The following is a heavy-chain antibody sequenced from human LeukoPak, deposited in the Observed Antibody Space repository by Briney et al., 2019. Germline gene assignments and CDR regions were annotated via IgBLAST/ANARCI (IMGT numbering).Heavy chain of an antibody. CDR2: INPSGGST. D-gene: IGHD6-19*01. CDR3: ARDQYSSGWYYFDY. CDR1: GFTFNTYG. Sequence: GASVKVSCKTSGFTFNTYGIAWVRQAPGQGLAWMGRINPSGGSTSYAQKFQGRVTMTRDTSTSTVYMELSSLRSEDTAIYYCARDQYSSGWYYFDYWGQGTLVTVSS. J-gene: IGHJ4*02. V-gene: IGHV1-46*02.